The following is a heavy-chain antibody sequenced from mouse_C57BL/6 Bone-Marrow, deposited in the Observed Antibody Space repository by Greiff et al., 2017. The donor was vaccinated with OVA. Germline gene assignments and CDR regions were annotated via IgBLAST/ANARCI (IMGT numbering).Heavy chain of an antibody. CDR2: IDPSDSYT. CDR1: GYTFTSYW. V-gene: IGHV1-69*01. J-gene: IGHJ3*01. Sequence: VQLQQPGAELVMPGASVKLSCKASGYTFTSYWMHWVKQRPGQGLEWIGEIDPSDSYTNYNQKFKGKSTLTVDKSSSTAYMQLSSLTSEDSAVYYCASYGYDDAWFAYWGQGTLVTVSA. D-gene: IGHD2-2*01. CDR3: ASYGYDDAWFAY.